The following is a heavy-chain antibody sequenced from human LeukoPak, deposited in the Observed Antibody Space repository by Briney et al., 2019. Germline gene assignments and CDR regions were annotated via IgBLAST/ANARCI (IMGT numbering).Heavy chain of an antibody. J-gene: IGHJ3*01. Sequence: GGSLRLSCAASGFNFIDYTMDWVRQAPGKGLEWVSSITSTGRYIFYADSLKGRFTISRDNAKKSLYLQMSSLRAEDTAVYYCARLRNVGANPHPFVVWGQGTTVTVSS. CDR3: ARLRNVGANPHPFVV. D-gene: IGHD4/OR15-4a*01. CDR2: ITSTGRYI. V-gene: IGHV3-21*01. CDR1: GFNFIDYT.